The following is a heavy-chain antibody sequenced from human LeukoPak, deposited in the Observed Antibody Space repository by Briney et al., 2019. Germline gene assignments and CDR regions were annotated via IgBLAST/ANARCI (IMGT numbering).Heavy chain of an antibody. Sequence: GGSLRLSCEASGFTFSSYSMNWVRQAPGKGLGWISYISTSTTTIYYANSVKGRFTISRDNAKKSLYLQMNSLRVEDTGVYYCASWGEGALDNWGQGTLVTVSS. CDR1: GFTFSSYS. V-gene: IGHV3-48*01. D-gene: IGHD1-26*01. CDR3: ASWGEGALDN. CDR2: ISTSTTTI. J-gene: IGHJ4*02.